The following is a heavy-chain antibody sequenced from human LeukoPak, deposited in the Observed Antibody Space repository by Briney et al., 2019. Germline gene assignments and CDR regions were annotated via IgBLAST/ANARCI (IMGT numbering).Heavy chain of an antibody. D-gene: IGHD5/OR15-5a*01. CDR2: INQDESVT. V-gene: IGHV3-7*01. CDR1: GFTFTNYW. J-gene: IGHJ4*02. Sequence: GGSLRLSCAASGFTFTNYWMTWVRQAPGKGLEFVANINQDESVTNYVDSVKGRFTISRDNAENSLHLQMNSLRVEDTAVYYCARDPGSSAFDYWGQGTLVTVSS. CDR3: ARDPGSSAFDY.